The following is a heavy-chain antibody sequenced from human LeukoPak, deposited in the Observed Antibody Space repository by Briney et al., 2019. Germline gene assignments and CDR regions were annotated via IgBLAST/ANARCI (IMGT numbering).Heavy chain of an antibody. CDR3: ARVEFKSGSYHASDY. Sequence: SLRLSCAASGFTFSSYGMHWVRQAPAKGLEWVAGIWYEGSKKYYADSVKGRFTISRYNSKNTLNLQMNSRRAEDTAVYYCARVEFKSGSYHASDYWGQGTLVTVSS. V-gene: IGHV3-33*01. J-gene: IGHJ4*02. CDR1: GFTFSSYG. CDR2: IWYEGSKK. D-gene: IGHD1-26*01.